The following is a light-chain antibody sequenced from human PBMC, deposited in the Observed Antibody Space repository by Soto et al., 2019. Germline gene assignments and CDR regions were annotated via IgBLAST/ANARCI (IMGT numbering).Light chain of an antibody. J-gene: IGKJ1*01. CDR1: QSVSSN. CDR2: GAS. Sequence: ILMPQSPATLSVSPGESVTLSCRAGQSVSSNLAWHQQKPGQAPRLLIYGASTRATGIPARFSGSGSGTEFPLTISSLQSEDFAVYYCQQYNNWPWTFGQGTKVEIK. CDR3: QQYNNWPWT. V-gene: IGKV3-15*01.